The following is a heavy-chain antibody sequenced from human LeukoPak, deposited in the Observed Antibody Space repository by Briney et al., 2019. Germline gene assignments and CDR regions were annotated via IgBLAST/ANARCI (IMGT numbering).Heavy chain of an antibody. J-gene: IGHJ4*02. D-gene: IGHD5-12*01. V-gene: IGHV4-34*01. CDR3: ATLDPGIVATSRFDY. CDR2: INHSGST. CDR1: GGSFSGYY. Sequence: SETLSLTCAVYGGSFSGYYWSWIRQSPGKGLEWIGEINHSGSTNYNPSLKSRVTISVDTSKNQFSLKLSSVTAADTAVYYCATLDPGIVATSRFDYWGQGTLVTVSS.